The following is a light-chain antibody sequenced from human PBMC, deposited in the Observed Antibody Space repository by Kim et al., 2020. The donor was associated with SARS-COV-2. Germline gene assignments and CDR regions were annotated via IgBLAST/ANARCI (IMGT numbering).Light chain of an antibody. CDR2: DAS. CDR3: QQLSNRPLLHT. Sequence: AGENATGSWRASQSCSSYLAWYQQKAGKAPRLLIDDASNRATGSPARFSGSGSGTDFTLTISSLEPEDFAVYYCQQLSNRPLLHTSRGGTKVDI. J-gene: IGKJ4*02. V-gene: IGKV3-11*01. CDR1: QSCSSY.